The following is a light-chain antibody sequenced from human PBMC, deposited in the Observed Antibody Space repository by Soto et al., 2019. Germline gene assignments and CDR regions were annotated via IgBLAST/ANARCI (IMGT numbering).Light chain of an antibody. J-gene: IGLJ1*01. V-gene: IGLV2-11*01. CDR2: DVA. CDR1: SSDVGSSNY. CDR3: CSYAGSDTLI. Sequence: QSVLTQPRSVSGSPGQTVTISCTGSSSDVGSSNYMSWYQQHPGEAPKPVIYDVAQRPSGVPDRLSGSRSGKTASLTISGLQPDDEADYYCCSYAGSDTLIFGSGTKVTVL.